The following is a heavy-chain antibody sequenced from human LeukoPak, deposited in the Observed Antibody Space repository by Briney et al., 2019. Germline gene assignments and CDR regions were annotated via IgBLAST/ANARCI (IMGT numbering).Heavy chain of an antibody. D-gene: IGHD2/OR15-2a*01. CDR2: ISSYGSDE. CDR3: AKDGVSELIADY. J-gene: IGHJ4*02. Sequence: GRSLRLSCAASGFSFSNYGMHWVRQTPGKGLEWVASISSYGSDEYYADSVKGRFTISRDNSKKTLHLRMNGLRAEDTAVYYCAKDGVSELIADYWGQGTLVTVSS. V-gene: IGHV3-30*18. CDR1: GFSFSNYG.